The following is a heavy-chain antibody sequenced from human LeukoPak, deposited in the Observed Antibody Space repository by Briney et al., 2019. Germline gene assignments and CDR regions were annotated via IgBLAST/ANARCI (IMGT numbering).Heavy chain of an antibody. V-gene: IGHV1-18*04. CDR1: GYTFTSYY. Sequence: ASVKVSCKASGYTFTSYYMHWVRQAPGQGLEWMGWTSAYNGNTNYAQKLQGRVTMTTDTSTSAAYMELRSLRSDDTAVYYCASKTYSSGWYSPYYFDYWGQGTLVTVSS. J-gene: IGHJ4*02. CDR3: ASKTYSSGWYSPYYFDY. CDR2: TSAYNGNT. D-gene: IGHD6-19*01.